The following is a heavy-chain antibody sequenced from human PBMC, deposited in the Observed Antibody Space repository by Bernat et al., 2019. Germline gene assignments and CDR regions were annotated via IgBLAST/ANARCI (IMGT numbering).Heavy chain of an antibody. J-gene: IGHJ4*02. V-gene: IGHV4-39*01. D-gene: IGHD6-19*01. CDR2: IYYSGST. CDR3: IMVAGTDGYIDY. Sequence: QLQLQESGPGLVKPSETLSLTCTVSGGSISSSSYYWGWIRQPPGKGLEWIGSIYYSGSTYYNPALKSRVTISVDTSKNQFSLKLSSVTAADTAVYYCIMVAGTDGYIDYWGQGTLVTVSS. CDR1: GGSISSSSYY.